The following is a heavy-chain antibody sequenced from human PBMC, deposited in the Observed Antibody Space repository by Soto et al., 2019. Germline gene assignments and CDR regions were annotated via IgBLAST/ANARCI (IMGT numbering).Heavy chain of an antibody. Sequence: SETLSLTCNVSGGSIYTYYWNWIRQSPGKGLEWIGYISDGGITNYNPSLKSRVTISVDTSKNQFSLKLSSVTAADTAVYYCARASRVGGSNWFDPWGQGTLVTVSS. J-gene: IGHJ5*02. V-gene: IGHV4-59*01. CDR3: ARASRVGGSNWFDP. CDR2: ISDGGIT. D-gene: IGHD2-15*01. CDR1: GGSIYTYY.